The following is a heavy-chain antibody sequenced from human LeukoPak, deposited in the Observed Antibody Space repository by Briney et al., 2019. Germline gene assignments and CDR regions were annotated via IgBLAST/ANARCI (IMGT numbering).Heavy chain of an antibody. D-gene: IGHD1-26*01. CDR2: ISAYNGNT. Sequence: ASVTVSFKDSGYTFTKYGISSVGEAPGQGLEWMGWISAYNGNTNYAQKLQGRVTVTTDTSTSTAYMELRSLRSDDTAVYYCARVFLSGSYYFDYWGQGTLVTVSS. V-gene: IGHV1-18*01. J-gene: IGHJ4*02. CDR1: GYTFTKYG. CDR3: ARVFLSGSYYFDY.